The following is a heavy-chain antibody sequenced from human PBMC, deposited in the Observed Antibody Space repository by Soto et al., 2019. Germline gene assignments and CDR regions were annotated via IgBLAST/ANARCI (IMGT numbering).Heavy chain of an antibody. Sequence: LRLSCAASGFTFSSYGMHWVRQAPGKGLEWVAVISYDGSNKYYADSVKGRFTISRDNSKNTLYLQMNSLRAEDTAVYYCAKEGSSSSWDVVGNYYYYYGMDGWGQGTTDTVSS. D-gene: IGHD6-13*01. V-gene: IGHV3-30*18. CDR3: AKEGSSSSWDVVGNYYYYYGMDG. CDR1: GFTFSSYG. J-gene: IGHJ6*02. CDR2: ISYDGSNK.